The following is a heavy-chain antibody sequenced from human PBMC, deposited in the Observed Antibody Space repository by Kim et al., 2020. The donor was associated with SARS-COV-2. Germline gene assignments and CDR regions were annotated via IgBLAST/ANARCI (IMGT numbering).Heavy chain of an antibody. CDR1: GFTFSSYG. CDR2: IWYDGSNK. Sequence: GGSLRLSCAASGFTFSSYGMHWVRQAPGKGLEWVAVIWYDGSNKYYADSVKGRFTISRDNSKNTLYLQMNSLRAEDTAVYYCARDLDFPLYDSLTGYYDYWGQGTLVTVSS. CDR3: ARDLDFPLYDSLTGYYDY. V-gene: IGHV3-33*01. J-gene: IGHJ4*02. D-gene: IGHD3-9*01.